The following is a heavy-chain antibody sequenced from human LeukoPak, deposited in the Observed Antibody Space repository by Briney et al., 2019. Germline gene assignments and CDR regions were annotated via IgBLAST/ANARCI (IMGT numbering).Heavy chain of an antibody. V-gene: IGHV4-59*01. J-gene: IGHJ5*02. CDR1: GGSISSYY. Sequence: PSETLSLTCTVSGGSISSYYWTWIRQPPGKGLEWVGCIYYSGSTNYNPSLKSRVTISVDTSKNQFSLKLSSVTAADTAVYYCARGWNDIVVVPAARWFDPWGQGTLVTVSS. CDR3: ARGWNDIVVVPAARWFDP. D-gene: IGHD2-2*01. CDR2: IYYSGST.